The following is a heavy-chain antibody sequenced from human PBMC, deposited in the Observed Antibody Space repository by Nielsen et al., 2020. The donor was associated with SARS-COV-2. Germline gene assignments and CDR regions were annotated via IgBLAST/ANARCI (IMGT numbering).Heavy chain of an antibody. J-gene: IGHJ4*02. CDR1: RFTFSSYG. V-gene: IGHV3-30*03. D-gene: IGHD3-10*01. CDR3: ARVDYSYGSGISDY. CDR2: ISYDRSNK. Sequence: GGSLRLSCAASRFTFSSYGMHWVRQAPGKGLEWVAVISYDRSNKYYADSVKGRFTISRDNSKNTLYLQMNSLRAEDTAIYYCARVDYSYGSGISDYWGQGTLVTVSS.